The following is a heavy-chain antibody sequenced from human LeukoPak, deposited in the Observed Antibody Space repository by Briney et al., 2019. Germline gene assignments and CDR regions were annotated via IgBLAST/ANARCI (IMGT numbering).Heavy chain of an antibody. D-gene: IGHD6-13*01. Sequence: QTGRSLRLSCAASGFTFRNYGMHCLRPAPGKGLEWVAVISDDGSSKHYADSVKGRFTISRDNSNNTLYLQMNSLRAEDTAVYYCAKDRETTASGTFDYWGQGTLVTVSS. CDR2: ISDDGSSK. J-gene: IGHJ4*02. CDR3: AKDRETTASGTFDY. V-gene: IGHV3-30*18. CDR1: GFTFRNYG.